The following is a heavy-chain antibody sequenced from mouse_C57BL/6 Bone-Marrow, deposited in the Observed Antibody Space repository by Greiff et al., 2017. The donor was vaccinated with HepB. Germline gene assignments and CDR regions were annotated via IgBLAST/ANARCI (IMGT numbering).Heavy chain of an antibody. Sequence: DVHLVESGGDLVKPGGSLKLSCAASGFTFSSYGMSWVRQTPDKRLEWVATISSGGSYTYYPDSVKGRFTISRDNAKNTLYLQMSSLKSEDTAMYYCARHRPYSFAYWGQGTLVTVSA. CDR2: ISSGGSYT. CDR3: ARHRPYSFAY. J-gene: IGHJ3*01. CDR1: GFTFSSYG. D-gene: IGHD6-5*01. V-gene: IGHV5-6*01.